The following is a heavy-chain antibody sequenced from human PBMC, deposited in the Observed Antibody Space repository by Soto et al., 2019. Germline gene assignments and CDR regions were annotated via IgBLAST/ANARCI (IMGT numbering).Heavy chain of an antibody. CDR1: GGSISSINW. J-gene: IGHJ5*02. D-gene: IGHD3-10*01. Sequence: SETLSLTCGVSGGSISSINWWSWVRQTPGKGLEWIGEIYYSGSTNYNPSLTSRVSMSVDKSRNQFFLNLTSLTAADTAVYYCARSSGLYATYHFDAWGRGTLVTVSS. V-gene: IGHV4-4*02. CDR3: ARSSGLYATYHFDA. CDR2: IYYSGST.